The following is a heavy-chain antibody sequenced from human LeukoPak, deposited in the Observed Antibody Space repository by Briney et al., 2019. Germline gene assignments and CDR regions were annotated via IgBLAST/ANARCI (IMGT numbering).Heavy chain of an antibody. D-gene: IGHD6-19*01. CDR2: IKQDGSEM. CDR3: ARDMSFSTSGWYGELDN. V-gene: IGHV3-7*05. CDR1: GFTFSDYY. J-gene: IGHJ4*02. Sequence: GGSLRLSCAASGFTFSDYYMSWIRQAPGKGLEWVANIKQDGSEMYYVDSVKGRFTISRDNAKNSLFLQMNSLRVEDTALYYCARDMSFSTSGWYGELDNGGQGTLVTVSA.